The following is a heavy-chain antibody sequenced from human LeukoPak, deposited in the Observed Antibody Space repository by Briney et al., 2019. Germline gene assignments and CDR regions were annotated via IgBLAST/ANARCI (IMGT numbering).Heavy chain of an antibody. Sequence: GGSLRLSCTASGFTFSSYGVHWVRQAPGKGLVWVAVIWNDGSNKYYADSVKGRFTISRDNSKNTLYLQMNSLRAEDTAVYYCARAEDSSGWYSASFDYWGQGTLVTVSS. CDR2: IWNDGSNK. CDR3: ARAEDSSGWYSASFDY. D-gene: IGHD6-19*01. CDR1: GFTFSSYG. V-gene: IGHV3-33*01. J-gene: IGHJ4*02.